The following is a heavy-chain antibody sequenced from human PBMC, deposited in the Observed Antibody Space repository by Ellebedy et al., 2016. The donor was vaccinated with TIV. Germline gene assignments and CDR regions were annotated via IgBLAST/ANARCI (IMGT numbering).Heavy chain of an antibody. Sequence: SETLSLTCTVYGASISRSSSYWGWIRQPPGKGLEWIGSIYYSGSTDYNPSLKSRVTISADTSKNQLSLRLSSVTAADTAVYYCTRWFGELLYVRWFDPWGQGALVTVSS. CDR2: IYYSGST. V-gene: IGHV4-39*01. D-gene: IGHD3-10*01. CDR1: GASISRSSSY. J-gene: IGHJ5*02. CDR3: TRWFGELLYVRWFDP.